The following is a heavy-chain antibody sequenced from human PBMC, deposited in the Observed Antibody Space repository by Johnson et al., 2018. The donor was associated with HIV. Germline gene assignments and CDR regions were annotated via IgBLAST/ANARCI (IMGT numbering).Heavy chain of an antibody. CDR2: IYSDGST. J-gene: IGHJ3*02. Sequence: MQLVESGGGLVKPGGSLRLSCAASGFTFSDYYMSWIRQAPGKGLEWVSVIYSDGSTYYADSVQGRFTLSRDNSQNTLYLQMNSLRVEDTAVYYCARLKNGAFDIWGQVTMVTGSS. CDR3: ARLKNGAFDI. D-gene: IGHD2-8*01. CDR1: GFTFSDYY. V-gene: IGHV3-66*01.